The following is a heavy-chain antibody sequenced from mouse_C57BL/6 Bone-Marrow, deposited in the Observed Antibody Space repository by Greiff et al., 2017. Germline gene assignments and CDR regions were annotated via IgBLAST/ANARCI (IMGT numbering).Heavy chain of an antibody. CDR1: GFTFSDAW. J-gene: IGHJ1*03. Sequence: EVKLVESGGGLVQPGGSMKLSCAASGFTFSDAWMDWVRQSPEKGLEWVAEIRNKANNHATYYAESVKGRFTISRDASKSSVYLQMNSLRAEDTGIYYCAGWLLPLDFDVWGTGTTVTVSS. CDR2: IRNKANNHAT. D-gene: IGHD2-3*01. CDR3: AGWLLPLDFDV. V-gene: IGHV6-6*01.